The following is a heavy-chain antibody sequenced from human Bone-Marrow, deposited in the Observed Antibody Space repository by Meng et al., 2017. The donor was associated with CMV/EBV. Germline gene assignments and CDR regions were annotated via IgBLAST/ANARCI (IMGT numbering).Heavy chain of an antibody. CDR2: ISSSGSTI. V-gene: IGHV3-48*04. CDR3: AKSTRRYYYGMDV. J-gene: IGHJ6*02. Sequence: GESLKISCAASGFTFSSYWMSWVRQAPGKGLEWVSYISSSGSTIYYADSVKGRFTISRDNAKNSLYLQMNSLRAEDTAVYYCAKSTRRYYYGMDVWGQGTTVTVSS. CDR1: GFTFSSYW. D-gene: IGHD2-2*01.